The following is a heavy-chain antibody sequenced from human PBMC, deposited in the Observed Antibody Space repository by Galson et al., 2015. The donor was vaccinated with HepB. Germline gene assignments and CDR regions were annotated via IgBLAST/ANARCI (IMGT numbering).Heavy chain of an antibody. Sequence: SLRLSCAASGFTFSSYGMHWVRQAPGKGLEWVAFIRYDGSNKYYADSVKGRFTISRDNSKNTLYLQMNSLRAEDTAVYYCAKAQVSFYAGEGFIGYWGQGTLVTVSS. J-gene: IGHJ4*02. D-gene: IGHD3-16*01. CDR3: AKAQVSFYAGEGFIGY. V-gene: IGHV3-30*02. CDR1: GFTFSSYG. CDR2: IRYDGSNK.